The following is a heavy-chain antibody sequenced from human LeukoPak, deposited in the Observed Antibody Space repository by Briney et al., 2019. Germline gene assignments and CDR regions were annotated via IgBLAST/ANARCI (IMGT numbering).Heavy chain of an antibody. CDR1: GGSFSGYY. CDR2: INHSGST. CDR3: ARGFLYSSSWDYFDY. D-gene: IGHD6-13*01. Sequence: SETLSLTCAVCGGSFSGYYWSWLRQPPGKGLEWIGEINHSGSTNYNPSLKSRVTISVDTSKNQFSLKLSSVTAADTAVYYCARGFLYSSSWDYFDYWGQGTLVTVSS. J-gene: IGHJ4*02. V-gene: IGHV4-34*01.